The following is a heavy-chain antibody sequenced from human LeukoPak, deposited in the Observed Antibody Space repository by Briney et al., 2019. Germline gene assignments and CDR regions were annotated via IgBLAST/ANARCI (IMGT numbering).Heavy chain of an antibody. CDR2: IRYDGTNK. Sequence: GGSLRLSCAASGFSFSGCGMYWVRQAPGKGLEWVAFIRYDGTNKYYTESVKGRFTISRDNSKNTLSLQMDSLRVEDTAVYYCATWAATVLGTDCWGQGTLVTVSS. CDR3: ATWAATVLGTDC. CDR1: GFSFSGCG. V-gene: IGHV3-30*02. J-gene: IGHJ4*02. D-gene: IGHD3-3*01.